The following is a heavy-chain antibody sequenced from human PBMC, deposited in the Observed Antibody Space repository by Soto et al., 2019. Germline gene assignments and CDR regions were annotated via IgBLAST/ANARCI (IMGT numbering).Heavy chain of an antibody. D-gene: IGHD1-26*01. CDR2: INAGNGNT. J-gene: IGHJ5*02. V-gene: IGHV1-3*05. CDR3: ARGYTFPFDP. CDR1: GYTFTSYA. Sequence: QVQLVQSGAEEKKPGASVKVSCKASGYTFTSYAMHWVRHAPGQRLEWMGWINAGNGNTKYSQKFQGRVTITREISASTAYMELSSVRSEDTAVYYCARGYTFPFDPWGQGTLGTVSS.